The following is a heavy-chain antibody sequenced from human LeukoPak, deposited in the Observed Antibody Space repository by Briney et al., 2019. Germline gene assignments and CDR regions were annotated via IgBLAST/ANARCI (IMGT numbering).Heavy chain of an antibody. Sequence: PSETLSLTCAVSGGSISSNNWWSWVRQPPEKGLEWIGEIFHSGGTNYSPSLKSRVTISADKPKNQFSLKLSSVTAADTAVYYCARVLSGSNFDYWGQGTLVTVSS. J-gene: IGHJ4*02. V-gene: IGHV4-4*02. CDR1: GGSISSNNW. D-gene: IGHD3-22*01. CDR2: IFHSGGT. CDR3: ARVLSGSNFDY.